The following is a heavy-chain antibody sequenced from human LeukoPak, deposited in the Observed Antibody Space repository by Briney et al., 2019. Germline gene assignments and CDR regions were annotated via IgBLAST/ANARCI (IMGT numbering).Heavy chain of an antibody. CDR3: ARDHNYGGFDY. J-gene: IGHJ4*02. CDR1: GGTFSSHA. V-gene: IGHV1-69*13. D-gene: IGHD4-23*01. CDR2: IVPMFGTA. Sequence: ASVKVSCKASGGTFSSHAISWVRQAPAQGLQWMGQIVPMFGTANYAQKFQGRVTITADESTSTVYMDLSSLISEDTAVYYRARDHNYGGFDYWGQGTLVTVSS.